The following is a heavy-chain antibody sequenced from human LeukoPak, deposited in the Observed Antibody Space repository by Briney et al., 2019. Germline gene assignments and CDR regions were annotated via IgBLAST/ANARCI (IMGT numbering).Heavy chain of an antibody. CDR3: ARDFLKQCSDY. J-gene: IGHJ4*02. CDR1: GFTFSIYW. CDR2: INSDGSST. V-gene: IGHV3-74*01. D-gene: IGHD6-19*01. Sequence: SGGSLRLSCAASGFTFSIYWMHLVRQAPGKGLVWVSRINSDGSSTSYADSAKGRFTISRDNAKNTLYLQMNSLRAEDTAVYYCARDFLKQCSDYWGQGTLVTVSS.